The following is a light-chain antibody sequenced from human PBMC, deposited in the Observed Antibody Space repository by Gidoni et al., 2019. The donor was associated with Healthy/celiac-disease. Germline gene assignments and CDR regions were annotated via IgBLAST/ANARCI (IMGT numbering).Light chain of an antibody. Sequence: EIVLTQSPGTLSLSPGERATLSCRASQSVSSNYLAWFQQKPGQAPRLPIYGASSRATGIPDRFSGSGSGTDFTLTINRLEPEDFAVYYCQQYGSSPITFGQGTRLEIK. J-gene: IGKJ5*01. CDR2: GAS. CDR3: QQYGSSPIT. V-gene: IGKV3-20*01. CDR1: QSVSSNY.